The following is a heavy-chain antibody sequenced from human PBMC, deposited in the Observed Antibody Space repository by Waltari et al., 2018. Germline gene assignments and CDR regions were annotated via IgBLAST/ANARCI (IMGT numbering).Heavy chain of an antibody. D-gene: IGHD1-1*01. CDR1: GFKFSGYG. Sequence: QVQVVESGGGAVQPGQSLRLSCVTSGFKFSGYGMHGVRQAPGKGREWGAVIWYDGSNTDYRESVKGRFTISRDNVKNTVDLQMNNLRVEDTAVYYCARPAWNDPPYYYGMDVWGPGTTVSVSS. CDR2: IWYDGSNT. J-gene: IGHJ6*02. CDR3: ARPAWNDPPYYYGMDV. V-gene: IGHV3-33*01.